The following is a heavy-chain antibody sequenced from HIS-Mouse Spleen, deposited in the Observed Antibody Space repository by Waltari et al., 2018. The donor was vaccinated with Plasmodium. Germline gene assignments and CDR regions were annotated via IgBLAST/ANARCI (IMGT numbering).Heavy chain of an antibody. CDR3: ARGFGRNSGSYYFDY. D-gene: IGHD1-26*01. CDR1: GGSFSGSY. V-gene: IGHV4-34*01. Sequence: QVQLQQWGAGLLKPSETLSLTCAVYGGSFSGSYWSWIRKPPGRGLEWIGEINHRGNTNYNPSLKSRVTISVDTSKNQFSLKLSSVTAADTAVYYCARGFGRNSGSYYFDYWGQGTLVTVSS. J-gene: IGHJ4*02. CDR2: INHRGNT.